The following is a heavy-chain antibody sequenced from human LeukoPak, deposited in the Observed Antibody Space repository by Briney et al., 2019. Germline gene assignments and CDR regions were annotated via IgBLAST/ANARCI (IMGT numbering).Heavy chain of an antibody. CDR2: INPNSGGT. CDR3: ARVVYYYDSSGYFPY. V-gene: IGHV1-2*07. J-gene: IGHJ4*02. Sequence: ASVKVSCKASRYTFTGYYMHWVRQAPGQGLEWMGWINPNSGGTNYAHKSRGRVTMTRDTSISTAYMELSRLRSDDTAVYYCARVVYYYDSSGYFPYWGQGTLVTVSS. CDR1: RYTFTGYY. D-gene: IGHD3-22*01.